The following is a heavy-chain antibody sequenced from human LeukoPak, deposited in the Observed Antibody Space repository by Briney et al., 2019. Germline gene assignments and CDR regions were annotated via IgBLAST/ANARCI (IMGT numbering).Heavy chain of an antibody. Sequence: GGSLRLSCAASGLTFSSYAMHWVRQAPGKGLEWVAVISYDGSNKYYADSVKGRFTISRDNSKNTLYLQMNSLRAEDTAVYYCARDIMGFGEFRAGMDVWGQGTTVTVSS. CDR2: ISYDGSNK. D-gene: IGHD3-10*01. CDR1: GLTFSSYA. V-gene: IGHV3-30-3*01. CDR3: ARDIMGFGEFRAGMDV. J-gene: IGHJ6*02.